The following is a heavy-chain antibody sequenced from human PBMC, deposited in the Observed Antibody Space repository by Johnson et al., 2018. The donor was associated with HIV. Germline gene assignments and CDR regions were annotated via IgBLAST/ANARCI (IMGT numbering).Heavy chain of an antibody. J-gene: IGHJ3*02. CDR2: ISNDGSIK. V-gene: IGHV3-30-3*01. Sequence: QMLLVESGGGVVQTGRSLRLSCAVSGFTLSNYAMHWVRQAPGKGLEWVAFISNDGSIKFSADSVKGRFTISKDNSKNTMYLQMNSLSPEDTAVYYCVQGVPNPVGSFDIWGRWTMVTVSS. D-gene: IGHD2-8*01. CDR1: GFTLSNYA. CDR3: VQGVPNPVGSFDI.